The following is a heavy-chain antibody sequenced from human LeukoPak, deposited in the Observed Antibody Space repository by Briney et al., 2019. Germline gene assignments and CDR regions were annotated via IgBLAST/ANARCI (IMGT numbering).Heavy chain of an antibody. CDR1: GYTFTGYY. J-gene: IGHJ4*02. Sequence: ASVKVSCKASGYTFTGYYMHWVRQAPGQGLEWMGWINPNSGGTNYAQQFQGRVTMTRDTSISTAYMELSRLRSDDTAVYYCARVGEVTTTPFDYWGQGTLVTVSS. V-gene: IGHV1-2*02. D-gene: IGHD4-17*01. CDR2: INPNSGGT. CDR3: ARVGEVTTTPFDY.